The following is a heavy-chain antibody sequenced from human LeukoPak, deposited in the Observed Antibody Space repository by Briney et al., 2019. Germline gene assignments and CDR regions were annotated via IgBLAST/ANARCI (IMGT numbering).Heavy chain of an antibody. CDR3: ARTYYYLSGSLPEDY. Sequence: GGPLRLSCAASGFIFRGYAMSWVRQAPGKGLEWVSAISDTGDSTYYADSVKGRFTISRANSKNTLYLQVNSLRVEDTALYFCARTYYYLSGSLPEDYWGQGALVTVSS. CDR2: ISDTGDST. D-gene: IGHD3-10*01. CDR1: GFIFRGYA. J-gene: IGHJ4*02. V-gene: IGHV3-23*01.